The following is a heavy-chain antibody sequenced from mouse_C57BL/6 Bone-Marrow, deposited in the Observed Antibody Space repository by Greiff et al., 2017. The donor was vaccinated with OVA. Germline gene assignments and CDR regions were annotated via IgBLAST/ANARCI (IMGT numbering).Heavy chain of an antibody. J-gene: IGHJ4*01. CDR1: GFTFSDFY. Sequence: EVQLVESGGGLVQPGGSLQLSCAASGFTFSDFYMYWIRQTPEKRLEWVAYISNGGGSTYYSDTVKGRFTISRDNAKNTLYLQMSRLKSEDTAMYYCARLDAMDYWGQGTSVTVSS. CDR2: ISNGGGST. V-gene: IGHV5-12*01. CDR3: ARLDAMDY.